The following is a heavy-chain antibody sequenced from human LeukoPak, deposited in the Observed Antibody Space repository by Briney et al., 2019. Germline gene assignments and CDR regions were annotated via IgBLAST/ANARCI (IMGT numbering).Heavy chain of an antibody. V-gene: IGHV4-59*01. CDR3: ARGYWGGWNDAFDI. CDR1: GGSISSYY. CDR2: IYYSGST. J-gene: IGHJ3*02. D-gene: IGHD2-8*02. Sequence: SETLSLTCTVSGGSISSYYWSWIRQPPGKGLEWIGYIYYSGSTNYNPSLKSRVTISIDTSKNQISLKLSSVTAADTAVYYCARGYWGGWNDAFDIWGQGTMVTVSS.